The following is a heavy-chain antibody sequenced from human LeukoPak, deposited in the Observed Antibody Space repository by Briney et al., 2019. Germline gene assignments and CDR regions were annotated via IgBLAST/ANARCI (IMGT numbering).Heavy chain of an antibody. CDR2: IYHSGST. CDR3: AREIVVVAVTGYYGMDV. V-gene: IGHV4-38-2*02. J-gene: IGHJ6*02. D-gene: IGHD2-15*01. CDR1: GYSISISYY. Sequence: PSETLSLTCTVSGYSISISYYWNWIRQSPGKGLEWIGSIYHSGSTYYNPSLMSRVTISMDTSKNQFSLRLNSVTAADTAVYYCAREIVVVAVTGYYGMDVWGQGTTVTVSS.